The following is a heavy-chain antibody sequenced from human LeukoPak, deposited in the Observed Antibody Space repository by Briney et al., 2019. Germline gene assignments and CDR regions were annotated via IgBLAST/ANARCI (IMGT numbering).Heavy chain of an antibody. CDR2: IIPMFGTA. V-gene: IGHV1-69*13. D-gene: IGHD6-19*01. J-gene: IGHJ4*02. CDR1: GGTFSSYV. Sequence: GASVKVSCTASGGTFSSYVITWVRQAPGQGLEWMGGIIPMFGTADYAQKFQGRVTITADESTSTAYMQLSSLRSEDTAVYYCARGAYSSGSYYFDHWGQGTLVTVSS. CDR3: ARGAYSSGSYYFDH.